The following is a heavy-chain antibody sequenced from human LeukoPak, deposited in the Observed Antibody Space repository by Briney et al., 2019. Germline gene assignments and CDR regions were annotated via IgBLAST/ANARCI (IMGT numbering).Heavy chain of an antibody. CDR1: GGTFSTYA. Sequence: GASVKVSCKASGGTFSTYAISWVRQAPGQGLEWMGGIIPIFGTANYAQKFQGRVTITADESTSTAYMELSSLRSEDTAVYYCAAGGDYGDYYYYYMDVWGKGTTVTISS. CDR2: IIPIFGTA. CDR3: AAGGDYGDYYYYYMDV. D-gene: IGHD4-17*01. V-gene: IGHV1-69*13. J-gene: IGHJ6*03.